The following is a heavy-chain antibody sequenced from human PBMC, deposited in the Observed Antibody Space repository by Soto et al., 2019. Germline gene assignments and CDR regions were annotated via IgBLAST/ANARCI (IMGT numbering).Heavy chain of an antibody. CDR3: AKVSYSPRVAFDI. Sequence: QVQLVESGGGVVQPGRSLRLSCAASGFTFSSYGMHWVRQAPGKGLEWVAVISYDGSNKYYADSVKGRFTISRDNSKNTLYLQMTSLRAEDTAVYYCAKVSYSPRVAFDIWGQGTMVTVSS. V-gene: IGHV3-30*18. J-gene: IGHJ3*02. CDR1: GFTFSSYG. CDR2: ISYDGSNK. D-gene: IGHD2-2*02.